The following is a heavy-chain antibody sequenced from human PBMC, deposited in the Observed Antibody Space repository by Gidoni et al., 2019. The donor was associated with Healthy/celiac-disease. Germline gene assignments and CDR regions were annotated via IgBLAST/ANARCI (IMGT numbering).Heavy chain of an antibody. CDR2: IYYSGST. Sequence: QVQLQESGPGLVKPSQTLSLTCTVSGGSISSGGYYWSWIRQHPGKGLEWIGYIYYSGSTYYNPYLKSRVTISVDTSKNQFSLKLSSVTAADTAVYYCARERHGGNSAFDIWGQGTMVTVSS. D-gene: IGHD2-21*02. V-gene: IGHV4-31*03. J-gene: IGHJ3*02. CDR1: GGSISSGGYY. CDR3: ARERHGGNSAFDI.